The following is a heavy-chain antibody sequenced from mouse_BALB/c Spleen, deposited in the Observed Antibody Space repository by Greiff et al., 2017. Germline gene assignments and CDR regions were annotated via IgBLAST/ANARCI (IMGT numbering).Heavy chain of an antibody. Sequence: EVKLMESGGGLVQPGGSRKLSCAASGFTFSSFGMHWVRQAPEKGLEWVAYISSGSSTIYYADTVKGRFTISRDNPKNTLFLQMTSLRSEDTAMYYCARWVFYAMDYWGQGTSVTVSS. V-gene: IGHV5-17*02. CDR1: GFTFSSFG. J-gene: IGHJ4*01. CDR2: ISSGSSTI. CDR3: ARWVFYAMDY.